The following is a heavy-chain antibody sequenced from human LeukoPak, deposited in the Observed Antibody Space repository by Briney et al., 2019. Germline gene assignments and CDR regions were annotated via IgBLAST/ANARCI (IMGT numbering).Heavy chain of an antibody. CDR2: ISYDGSNK. Sequence: GRSLRLSCAASGFTFSSYAMHWVRQAPGKELEWVAVISYDGSNKYYADSVKGRFTISRDNSKNTLYLQMNSLRAEDTAVYYCARVPPKIYSSGWYYFDYWSQGTLVTVSS. CDR1: GFTFSSYA. CDR3: ARVPPKIYSSGWYYFDY. D-gene: IGHD6-19*01. J-gene: IGHJ4*02. V-gene: IGHV3-30-3*01.